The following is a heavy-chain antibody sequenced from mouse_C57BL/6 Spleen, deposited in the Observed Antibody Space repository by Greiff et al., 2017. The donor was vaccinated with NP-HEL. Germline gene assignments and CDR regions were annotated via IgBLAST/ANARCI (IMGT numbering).Heavy chain of an antibody. CDR1: GYAFSSYW. CDR2: IYPGDGDT. CDR3: ARFDSSGTEGYAMDY. J-gene: IGHJ4*01. Sequence: VMLVESGAELVKPGASVKISCKASGYAFSSYWMNWVKQRPGKGLEWIGQIYPGDGDTNYNGKFKGKATLTADKSSSTAYMQLSSLTSEDSAVYYCARFDSSGTEGYAMDYWGQGTSVTVSS. V-gene: IGHV1-80*01. D-gene: IGHD3-2*02.